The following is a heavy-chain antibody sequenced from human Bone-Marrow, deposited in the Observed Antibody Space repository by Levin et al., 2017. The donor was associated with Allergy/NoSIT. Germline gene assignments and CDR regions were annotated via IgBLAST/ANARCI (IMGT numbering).Heavy chain of an antibody. D-gene: IGHD2-8*01. J-gene: IGHJ4*02. CDR1: EYTFTNRY. CDR3: AGVLKSYYFDY. CDR2: TRSFHGGT. Sequence: SVKVSCKSSEYTFTNRYLHWVRQAPGQALEWMGWTRSFHGGTKYAQRFEDRVTISWDKSLNTLYMEMSSLTSEDTAIYYCAGVLKSYYFDYWGQGTLVTVSS. V-gene: IGHV1-45*02.